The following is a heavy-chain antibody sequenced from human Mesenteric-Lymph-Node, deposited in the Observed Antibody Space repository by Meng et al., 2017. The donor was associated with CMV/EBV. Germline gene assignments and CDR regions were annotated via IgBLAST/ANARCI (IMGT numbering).Heavy chain of an antibody. CDR2: IIPILGIA. CDR3: ASFPTDIVVVPAAPEDV. V-gene: IGHV1-69*10. D-gene: IGHD2-2*01. CDR1: GGTFSSYA. J-gene: IGHJ6*02. Sequence: SVKVSCKASGGTFSSYAISWVRQAPGQGLEWMGGIIPILGIANYAQKFQGRVTITADKSTSTAYMELSSLRSEDTAVYYCASFPTDIVVVPAAPEDVWGQGTTVTVSS.